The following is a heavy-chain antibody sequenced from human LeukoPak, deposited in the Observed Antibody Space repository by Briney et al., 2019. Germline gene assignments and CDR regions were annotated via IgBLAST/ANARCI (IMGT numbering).Heavy chain of an antibody. CDR3: ARGPDSSWYNNWFDP. D-gene: IGHD6-13*01. CDR2: IYTSGST. CDR1: GGSISSYY. V-gene: IGHV4-4*07. J-gene: IGHJ5*02. Sequence: SETLSLTCTVSGGSISSYYWSWIRQPAGKGLEWIGRIYTSGSTNYNPSLKSRVTMSVDTSKNQFSLKLSSVTAAGTAVYYCARGPDSSWYNNWFDPWGQGTLVTVSS.